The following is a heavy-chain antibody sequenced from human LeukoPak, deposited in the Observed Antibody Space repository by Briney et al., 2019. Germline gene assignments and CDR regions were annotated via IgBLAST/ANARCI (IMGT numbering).Heavy chain of an antibody. D-gene: IGHD2-8*01. Sequence: SETLSPTCSVSGGSISSVAYYWSWIRQPPGKGLEWIGYIYYSGSTNYNPSLKSRVTISVDTSKSQFSLKLSSVTAADTAVYYCARDLFAHYCTNGVCYPNWFDPWGQGTLVTVSS. CDR2: IYYSGST. CDR3: ARDLFAHYCTNGVCYPNWFDP. J-gene: IGHJ5*02. CDR1: GGSISSVAYY. V-gene: IGHV4-61*08.